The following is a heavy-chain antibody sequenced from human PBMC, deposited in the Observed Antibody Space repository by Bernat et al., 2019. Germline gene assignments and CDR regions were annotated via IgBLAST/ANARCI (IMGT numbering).Heavy chain of an antibody. D-gene: IGHD6-13*01. CDR1: GFSFSRYG. CDR2: ISYDGSNK. V-gene: IGHV3-30*03. Sequence: QVHLVESGGGVVQPGRSLRLSCAASGFSFSRYGMHWVRQAPGKGLEWVAVISYDGSNKYYADSVKGRFTISRDNSKSTLYLQMNSLRAEDTAVYYCARDSSLDYWGQGTLVTVSS. CDR3: ARDSSLDY. J-gene: IGHJ4*02.